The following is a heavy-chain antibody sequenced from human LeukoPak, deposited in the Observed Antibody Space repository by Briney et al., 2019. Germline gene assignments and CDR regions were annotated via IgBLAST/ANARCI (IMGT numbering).Heavy chain of an antibody. Sequence: GGSLRLSCAASSFTFSSHWMHWVRQAPGKGLVWVSRINSDGSSTSYADSVKGRFTISRDNAKNTLYLQMNSLRAEDTAVYYCARASTTVPNLLDNWGQGTLVTVSS. CDR3: ARASTTVPNLLDN. CDR1: SFTFSSHW. D-gene: IGHD4-17*01. CDR2: INSDGSST. J-gene: IGHJ4*02. V-gene: IGHV3-74*01.